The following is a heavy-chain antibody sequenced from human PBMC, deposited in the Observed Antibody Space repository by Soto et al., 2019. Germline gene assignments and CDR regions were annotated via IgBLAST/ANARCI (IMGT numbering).Heavy chain of an antibody. D-gene: IGHD3-3*01. CDR2: IYYSGST. CDR1: GGSISIGGYY. Sequence: PSETLSLTCTVSGGSISIGGYYWSCIRQHAGKGLEWIGYIYYSGSTYYNPSLKSRVTISVATSKNQFTLKLSSVTAADTAVYYCARGAGMVSIFGVVIASTFDYWGQGTLVTVSS. V-gene: IGHV4-31*03. CDR3: ARGAGMVSIFGVVIASTFDY. J-gene: IGHJ4*02.